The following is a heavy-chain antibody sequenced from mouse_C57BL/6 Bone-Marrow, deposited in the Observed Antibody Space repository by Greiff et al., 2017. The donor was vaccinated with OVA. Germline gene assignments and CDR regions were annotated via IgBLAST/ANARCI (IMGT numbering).Heavy chain of an antibody. D-gene: IGHD2-5*01. CDR1: GFTFTDYY. Sequence: EVQGVESGGGLVQPGGSLSLSCAASGFTFTDYYMSWVRQPPGKALEWLGFIRNKANGYTTEDSASVKGRFTISRDNSQSILYLQLYALRAEDSATYHCVIYNYSNAMDYWGQGTSVTVSS. J-gene: IGHJ4*01. CDR2: IRNKANGYTT. CDR3: VIYNYSNAMDY. V-gene: IGHV7-3*01.